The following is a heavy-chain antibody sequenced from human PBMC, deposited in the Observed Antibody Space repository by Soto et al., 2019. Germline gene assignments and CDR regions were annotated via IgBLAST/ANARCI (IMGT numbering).Heavy chain of an antibody. J-gene: IGHJ3*02. CDR1: GFTFHDYA. CDR2: IAFTGSAT. Sequence: GGSLRLSCATSGFTFHDYAMSWVRQAPGKGLEWVSAIAFTGSATYYADSVKGRFTISRDRSKNTVYLQMNSLTAGDTAVYYCAKATATGGGAFDICGQGTMVTVSS. V-gene: IGHV3-23*05. CDR3: AKATATGGGAFDI. D-gene: IGHD2-8*02.